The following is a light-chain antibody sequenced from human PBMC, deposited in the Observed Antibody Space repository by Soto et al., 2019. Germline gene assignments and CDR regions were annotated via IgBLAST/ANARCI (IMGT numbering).Light chain of an antibody. CDR2: EVT. J-gene: IGLJ1*01. Sequence: QSVLTQPASVSGSPGQSITISCTATSSDFGSYNRVSWYQQHPGKAPKLIIYEVTDRPSGVSNRFSGSKSGNTASLTISGLQAEDEAEYYCSSYTNINTRACVFGTGTKVTVL. CDR1: SSDFGSYNR. CDR3: SSYTNINTRACV. V-gene: IGLV2-14*01.